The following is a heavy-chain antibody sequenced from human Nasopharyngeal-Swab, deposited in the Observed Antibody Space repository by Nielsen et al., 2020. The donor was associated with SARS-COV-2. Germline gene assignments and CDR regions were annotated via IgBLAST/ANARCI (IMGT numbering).Heavy chain of an antibody. V-gene: IGHV3-23*01. D-gene: IGHD5-12*01. J-gene: IGHJ6*02. CDR1: GFTFSSYW. Sequence: GESLKISCAASGFTFSSYWMNWVRQAPGRGLEWVSAISGGDDSTKYADSVKGRFTISRDNSKNTLDLQMNSLRAEDTAIYYCAKDRDSGDDSGEYYHYYGMDVWGQGTTVTVSS. CDR2: ISGGDDST. CDR3: AKDRDSGDDSGEYYHYYGMDV.